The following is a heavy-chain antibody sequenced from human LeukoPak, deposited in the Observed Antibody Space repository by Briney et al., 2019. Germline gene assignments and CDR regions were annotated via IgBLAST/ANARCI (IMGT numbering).Heavy chain of an antibody. D-gene: IGHD3-22*01. J-gene: IGHJ6*02. CDR1: GFTFSSYS. V-gene: IGHV3-48*04. CDR3: ARSDRYDSSGYTLNYYYYGMDV. CDR2: ISSSSSTI. Sequence: GGSLRLSCAASGFTFSSYSMNWVRQAPGKGLEWVSYISSSSSTIYYADSVKGRFTISRDNAKNSLYLQMNSLRAEDTAVYYCARSDRYDSSGYTLNYYYYGMDVWGQGTTVTVSS.